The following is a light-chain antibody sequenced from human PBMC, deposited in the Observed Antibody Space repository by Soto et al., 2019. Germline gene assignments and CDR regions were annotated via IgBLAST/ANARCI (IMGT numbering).Light chain of an antibody. CDR3: LLYSGGAEQV. CDR1: TCAVASGYY. V-gene: IGLV7-43*01. Sequence: QAVLTQEPSLTVAPGGSVTITCASSTCAVASGYYQNWFQQKPGPAPRALIYSTSNTHSWTPARFSGSLLGGNAALTMSGVQAEEEADYYWLLYSGGAEQVFGGGTKLTVL. J-gene: IGLJ2*01. CDR2: STS.